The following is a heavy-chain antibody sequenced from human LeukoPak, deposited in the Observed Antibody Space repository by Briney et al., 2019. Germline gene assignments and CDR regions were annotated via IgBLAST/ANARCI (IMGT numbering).Heavy chain of an antibody. V-gene: IGHV1-18*01. CDR2: ISAYNGNT. CDR3: ARDSVGYSSGWYVY. D-gene: IGHD6-19*01. J-gene: IGHJ4*02. CDR1: GYTFTSYG. Sequence: ASVTVSCKASGYTFTSYGISWVRQAPGQGLEWMGWISAYNGNTNYAQKLQGRVTMTTDTSTSTAYMELRSLRSDDTAVYYCARDSVGYSSGWYVYWGQGTLVTVSS.